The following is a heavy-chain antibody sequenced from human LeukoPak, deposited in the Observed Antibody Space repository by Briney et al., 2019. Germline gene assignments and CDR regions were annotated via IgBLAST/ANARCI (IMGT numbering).Heavy chain of an antibody. D-gene: IGHD3-22*01. V-gene: IGHV1-18*01. CDR3: ARDRYDSSGDFDY. CDR2: ISAYNGNT. CDR1: GYTFTSYG. Sequence: GASVKVSCKASGYTFTSYGISWVRQAPGQGLEWMGWISAYNGNTNYAQKLQGRVTMTTDTSTSTAYVELRSLRSDDTAVYYCARDRYDSSGDFDYWGQGTLVTVSS. J-gene: IGHJ4*02.